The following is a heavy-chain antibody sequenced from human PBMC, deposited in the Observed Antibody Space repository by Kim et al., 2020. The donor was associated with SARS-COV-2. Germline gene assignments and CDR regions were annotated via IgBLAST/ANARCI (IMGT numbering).Heavy chain of an antibody. Sequence: GGSLRLSCAASGFTFDDYAMHWVRQAPGKGLEWVSGISWNSGSIGYADSVKGRFTISRDNAKNSLYLQMNSLRAEDTALYYCAKEGYGSGYFDYWGQGTL. D-gene: IGHD3-10*01. CDR3: AKEGYGSGYFDY. CDR1: GFTFDDYA. CDR2: ISWNSGSI. J-gene: IGHJ4*02. V-gene: IGHV3-9*01.